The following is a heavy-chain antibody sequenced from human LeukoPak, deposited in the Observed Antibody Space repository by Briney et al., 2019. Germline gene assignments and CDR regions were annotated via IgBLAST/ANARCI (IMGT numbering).Heavy chain of an antibody. Sequence: VASVNVSCKASGGTFSSYAISWVRQAPGQGLAWMGGIIPIFGTANYAQKFQGRVTITADKSTSTAYMELSSLRSEDTAVYYCARAEYQLLTIYYYYMDVWGKGTTVTVSS. CDR1: GGTFSSYA. D-gene: IGHD2-2*01. CDR3: ARAEYQLLTIYYYYMDV. J-gene: IGHJ6*03. CDR2: IIPIFGTA. V-gene: IGHV1-69*06.